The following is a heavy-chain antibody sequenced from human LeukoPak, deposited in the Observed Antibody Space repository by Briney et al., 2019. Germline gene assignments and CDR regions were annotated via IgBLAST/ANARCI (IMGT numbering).Heavy chain of an antibody. CDR3: ARTGHDDASDV. D-gene: IGHD3-9*01. J-gene: IGHJ3*01. Sequence: ASETLSLTCSVSGASISSLYWSWIRQPPGKGLEWIGYLDYGGSTNYTPSLKSRVTISVDTSKNQFFLKLSSVTAADTAMYYCARTGHDDASDVWGQGTMVTVSS. CDR2: LDYGGST. V-gene: IGHV4-59*08. CDR1: GASISSLY.